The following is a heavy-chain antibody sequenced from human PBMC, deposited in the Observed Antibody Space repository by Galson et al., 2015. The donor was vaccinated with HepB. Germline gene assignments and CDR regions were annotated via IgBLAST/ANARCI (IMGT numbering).Heavy chain of an antibody. V-gene: IGHV1-18*01. Sequence: SVKVSCKASGYTFTNYGVTWVRQAPGQGLEWMGWISAYNGYTTHAQKFQGRVIMTRDTSTSTVYMELRSLRSEDTAVYYCARNPYSGSSYRRSQYYGMDVWGQGTTVTVSS. D-gene: IGHD1-26*01. CDR3: ARNPYSGSSYRRSQYYGMDV. J-gene: IGHJ6*02. CDR2: ISAYNGYT. CDR1: GYTFTNYG.